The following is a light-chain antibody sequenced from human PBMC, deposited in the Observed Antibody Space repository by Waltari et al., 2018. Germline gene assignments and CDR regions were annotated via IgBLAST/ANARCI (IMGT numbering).Light chain of an antibody. CDR1: QSISNT. J-gene: IGKJ3*01. Sequence: EIVMTQSPATLSVSPGERATLSCRASQSISNTLAWYQQKPGQAPRLLVYATSARATGVPARFSGSGSGTEVTLTINSLQSEDFAVYYCQQYSDWPPGTFGPGTKVDIK. CDR2: ATS. CDR3: QQYSDWPPGT. V-gene: IGKV3-15*01.